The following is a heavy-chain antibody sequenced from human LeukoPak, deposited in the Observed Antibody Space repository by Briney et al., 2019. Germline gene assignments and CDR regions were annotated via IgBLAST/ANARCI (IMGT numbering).Heavy chain of an antibody. CDR1: GFTVSSNY. CDR2: IYSGGST. J-gene: IGHJ4*02. Sequence: GGSLRLSCAASGFTVSSNYMSWVRQAPGKGLEWVSVIYSGGSTYYADSVKGRFTISRDNSKNTLYLQMNSLRAEDTAVYCCARVGKYYYDSSGYRSDYWGQGTLVTVSS. CDR3: ARVGKYYYDSSGYRSDY. D-gene: IGHD3-22*01. V-gene: IGHV3-66*01.